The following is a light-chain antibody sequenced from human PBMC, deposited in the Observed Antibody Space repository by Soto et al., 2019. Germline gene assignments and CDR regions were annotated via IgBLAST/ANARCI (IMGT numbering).Light chain of an antibody. CDR3: QQLSRYPLT. CDR1: QALSNY. CDR2: SAS. J-gene: IGKJ4*01. V-gene: IGKV1-9*01. Sequence: DIQLTHSPSVVSASXADTITITXXASQALSNYLAWYQQKPGKAPDLLIYSASTLQSGVPSRFSGSGSETEFSLTIRALQPEDFATYYCQQLSRYPLTFGGGTKVDIK.